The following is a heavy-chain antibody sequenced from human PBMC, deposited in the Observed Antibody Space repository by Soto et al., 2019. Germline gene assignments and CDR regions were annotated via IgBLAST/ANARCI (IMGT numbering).Heavy chain of an antibody. CDR3: AHSLIPNWGSRGAFDY. Sequence: QITLKESGPTLVKPTQTLTLTCTFSVFSLSTSGVGVGWIRQPPGKALEWPALIYWDDDKRYSPSLKSRLTITKDTSKNQVVLTMTNMDPVDTATYYCAHSLIPNWGSRGAFDYWGQGTLVTVSS. V-gene: IGHV2-5*02. CDR1: VFSLSTSGVG. J-gene: IGHJ4*02. D-gene: IGHD7-27*01. CDR2: IYWDDDK.